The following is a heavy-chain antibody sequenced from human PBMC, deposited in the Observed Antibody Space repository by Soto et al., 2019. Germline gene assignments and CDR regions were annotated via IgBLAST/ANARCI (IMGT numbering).Heavy chain of an antibody. Sequence: EVQLVESGGGLVKPGGSLRLSCAASGFTFSTYTMNWVRQAPGKGLEWVSSISSTSSYIYYIDSVKGRFTISRDNAKNSLSLQMKSLRAEDTAVYYCAKDASRSGTGTVRTFDYWGQGTLVTVSS. CDR2: ISSTSSYI. D-gene: IGHD1-1*01. J-gene: IGHJ4*02. CDR1: GFTFSTYT. V-gene: IGHV3-21*01. CDR3: AKDASRSGTGTVRTFDY.